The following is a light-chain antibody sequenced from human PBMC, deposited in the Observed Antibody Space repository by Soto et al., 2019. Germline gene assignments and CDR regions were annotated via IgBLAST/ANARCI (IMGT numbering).Light chain of an antibody. CDR2: GVS. Sequence: EIVLTQSPGTLSLSPGERATLSCRASQSFRSNYLAWYQQRPGQAPRLLIYGVSSRASGIPDRFSGSVSGTDFTLTISRREPEDAAVYYCQQYDRIPGFTFGGGTKV. J-gene: IGKJ4*01. V-gene: IGKV3-20*01. CDR1: QSFRSNY. CDR3: QQYDRIPGFT.